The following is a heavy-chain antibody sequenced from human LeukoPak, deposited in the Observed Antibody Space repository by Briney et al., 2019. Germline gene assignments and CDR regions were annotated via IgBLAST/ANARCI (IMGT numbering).Heavy chain of an antibody. D-gene: IGHD2-2*02. J-gene: IGHJ5*02. Sequence: ASVKVSCKASGYTFTSYYMHWVRQAPGQGLEWMGIINPSGGSTSYAQKFQGRVTMTRDTSTSTVYMELSSLRSEDTAVYYCARDHRYCSSTSCYTPYNWFDPWGQGTLVTVSS. CDR1: GYTFTSYY. CDR2: INPSGGST. CDR3: ARDHRYCSSTSCYTPYNWFDP. V-gene: IGHV1-46*01.